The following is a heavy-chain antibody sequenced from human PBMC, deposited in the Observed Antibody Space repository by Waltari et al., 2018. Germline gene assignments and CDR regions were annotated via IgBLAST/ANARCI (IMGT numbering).Heavy chain of an antibody. D-gene: IGHD1-1*01. V-gene: IGHV1-69-2*01. CDR3: ARTTTLKSLDY. J-gene: IGHJ4*02. CDR2: IDPEDGKT. CDR1: GSTFIDYY. Sequence: EVQLVQSGAEVKKPGATVKISCKASGSTFIDYYMHWVQQAPGKGLEWMGRIDPEDGKTIYAEKFQGRVTISADRSTDTAYMELIRLRSEDTAIYYCARTTTLKSLDYWGQGTLVTVS.